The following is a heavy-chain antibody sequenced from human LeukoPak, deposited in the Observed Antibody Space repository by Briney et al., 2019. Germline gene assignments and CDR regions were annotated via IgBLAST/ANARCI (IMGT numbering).Heavy chain of an antibody. J-gene: IGHJ4*02. CDR2: IYYSGST. Sequence: SETLSLTCTVSGGSISSGGYYWSWIRQHPGKGLEWIGYIYYSGSTNYNPSLKSRVTISVDTSKNQFSLKLSSVTAADTAVYYCARAAYSGSYHSDYWGQGTLVTVSS. V-gene: IGHV4-61*08. D-gene: IGHD1-26*01. CDR1: GGSISSGGYY. CDR3: ARAAYSGSYHSDY.